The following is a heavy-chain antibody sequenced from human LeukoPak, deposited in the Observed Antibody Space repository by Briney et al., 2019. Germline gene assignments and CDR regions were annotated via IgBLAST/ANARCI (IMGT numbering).Heavy chain of an antibody. V-gene: IGHV4-34*01. CDR1: GGSFSGYY. CDR3: ARAHSSSWYTGPDWFDP. CDR2: INHSGST. D-gene: IGHD6-13*01. J-gene: IGHJ5*02. Sequence: SETLSLTCAVYGGSFSGYYWSWIRQPPGKGLEWIGEINHSGSTNYNPSLKSRVTISVDTSKNQFSLKLSSVTAADTAVYYCARAHSSSWYTGPDWFDPWGQGTLVTVSS.